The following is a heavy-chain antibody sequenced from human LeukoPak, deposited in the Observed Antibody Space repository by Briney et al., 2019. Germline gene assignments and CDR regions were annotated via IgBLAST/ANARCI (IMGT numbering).Heavy chain of an antibody. CDR2: INPNSGGT. CDR1: GYSFTVYY. J-gene: IGHJ4*02. CDR3: ARGGFLEWLLSHFDY. V-gene: IGHV1-2*02. Sequence: ASVKVSCKASGYSFTVYYIHWVRQAPGQGLEWLGCINPNSGGTNYAQKFQGRVTMTRDTSISTAYMELSRLRSDDTAVYYCARGGFLEWLLSHFDYWGQGTLVTVSS. D-gene: IGHD3-3*01.